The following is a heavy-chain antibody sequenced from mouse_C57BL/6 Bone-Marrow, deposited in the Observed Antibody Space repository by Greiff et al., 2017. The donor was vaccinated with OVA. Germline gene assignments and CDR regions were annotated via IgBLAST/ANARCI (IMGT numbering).Heavy chain of an antibody. D-gene: IGHD1-1*01. Sequence: VQLKQSGPVLVKPGASVKMSCKASGYTFTDYYMNWVKQSHGKSLEWIGVINPYNGGTSYNQKFKGKATLTVDKSSSTAYMELNSLTSEDSAVDYCARGISDYDGSSYDYWGQGTTLTVSA. V-gene: IGHV1-19*01. CDR3: ARGISDYDGSSYDY. CDR2: INPYNGGT. CDR1: GYTFTDYY. J-gene: IGHJ2*01.